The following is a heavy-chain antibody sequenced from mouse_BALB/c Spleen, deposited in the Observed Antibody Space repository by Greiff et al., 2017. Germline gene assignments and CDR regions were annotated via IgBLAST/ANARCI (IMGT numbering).Heavy chain of an antibody. Sequence: VHLVESGPGLVAPSQSLSITCTVSGFSLTSYGVHWVRQPPGKGLEWLGVIWAGGSTNYNSALMSRLSISKDNSKSQVFLKMNSLQTDDTAMYYCARDRYYGIYYAMDYWGQGTSVTVSS. D-gene: IGHD1-1*01. CDR2: IWAGGST. J-gene: IGHJ4*01. V-gene: IGHV2-9*02. CDR1: GFSLTSYG. CDR3: ARDRYYGIYYAMDY.